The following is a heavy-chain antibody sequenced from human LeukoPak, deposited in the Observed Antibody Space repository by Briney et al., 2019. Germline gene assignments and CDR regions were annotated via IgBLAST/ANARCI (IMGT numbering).Heavy chain of an antibody. CDR3: ARIRGSHSA. Sequence: PGGSLRLSCAASGFTFSGYWMSWVRQAPGKGLEWVANINKDGSEKYYVDSVKGRFTISRDNAKNSLYLQMNSMRAEDTAVFYCARIRGSHSAGGQGTLVTVSS. J-gene: IGHJ4*02. CDR1: GFTFSGYW. CDR2: INKDGSEK. D-gene: IGHD1-26*01. V-gene: IGHV3-7*01.